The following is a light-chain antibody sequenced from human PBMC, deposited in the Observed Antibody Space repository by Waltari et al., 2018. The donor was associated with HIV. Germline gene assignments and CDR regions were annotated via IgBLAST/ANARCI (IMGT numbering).Light chain of an antibody. CDR2: GKT. Sequence: QSVLTQPPSASGTPEQRVSISCSGSTSNIGRNTVSWFQQLPGAAPTVLIFGKTQRPSGVPDRFSGSKSGTSASLAISGLQFEDEADYYCASWDDSLNGPVFGGGTKLTV. CDR3: ASWDDSLNGPV. CDR1: TSNIGRNT. V-gene: IGLV1-44*01. J-gene: IGLJ2*01.